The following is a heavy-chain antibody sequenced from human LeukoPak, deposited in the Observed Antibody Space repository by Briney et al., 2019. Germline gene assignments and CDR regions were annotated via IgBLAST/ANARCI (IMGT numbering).Heavy chain of an antibody. Sequence: SETLSLTCTVSGGSVSSGSYYWSWIRQPPGKGLEWIGYIYYSGSTNYNPSLKSRVTISVDTSKSQFSLKLSSVTAADTAVYYCARAYWLLPWFDPWGQGTLVTVSS. V-gene: IGHV4-61*01. J-gene: IGHJ5*02. D-gene: IGHD3-22*01. CDR2: IYYSGST. CDR1: GGSVSSGSYY. CDR3: ARAYWLLPWFDP.